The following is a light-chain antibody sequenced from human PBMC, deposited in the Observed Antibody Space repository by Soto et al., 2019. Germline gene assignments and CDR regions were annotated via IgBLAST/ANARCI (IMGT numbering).Light chain of an antibody. CDR1: SSEVGGYNY. J-gene: IGLJ1*01. V-gene: IGLV2-8*01. CDR2: EVS. CDR3: SSYAGSNNFV. Sequence: QSVLTKPASVSGSPGQSITISCTGTSSEVGGYNYVSWYQQHPGKATKLMIYEVSKRPSGVPDRFSGSKSGNTASLTVSGLQAEDEADYYCSSYAGSNNFVFGTGTKVTVL.